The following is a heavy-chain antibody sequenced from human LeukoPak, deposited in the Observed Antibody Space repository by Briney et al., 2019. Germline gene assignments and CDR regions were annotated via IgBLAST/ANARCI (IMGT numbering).Heavy chain of an antibody. Sequence: SETLSLTCTVSGYSISSIYYWGWIRQPPGQGREWIGTIDHIGNPFYNPSLTRRVSISVDTSKNHFSLNLTSVTATDTALYYCARAFWRLGAHDAFDIWGQGTMVTVSS. CDR2: IDHIGNP. CDR3: ARAFWRLGAHDAFDI. V-gene: IGHV4-38-2*02. D-gene: IGHD3-3*01. J-gene: IGHJ3*02. CDR1: GYSISSIYY.